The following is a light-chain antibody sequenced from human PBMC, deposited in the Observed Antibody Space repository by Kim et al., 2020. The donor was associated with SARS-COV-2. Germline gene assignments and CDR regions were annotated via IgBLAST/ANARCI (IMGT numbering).Light chain of an antibody. V-gene: IGLV3-1*01. CDR3: QAWDSSTGV. J-gene: IGLJ1*01. Sequence: SVSPGQTASIACSGDKLGDKYACWYQQKPGQSPVLVIYQDTKRPSGIPERFSGSNSGNTATLTISGTQAVDEADYYCQAWDSSTGVFGTGTKVTVL. CDR1: KLGDKY. CDR2: QDT.